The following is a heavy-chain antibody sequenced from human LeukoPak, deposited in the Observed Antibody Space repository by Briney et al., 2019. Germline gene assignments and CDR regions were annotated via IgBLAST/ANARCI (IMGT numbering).Heavy chain of an antibody. D-gene: IGHD3-10*01. Sequence: PGGSLRLSCAASGFTFSIHGMSWVRQAPGKGLEWVSAIGGTAGGTYYADSVKGRFTISRDNSKNTLSLQMSSLGAEDTAVYYCVKDALYASGTYYNSWGQGTLVTVSS. CDR2: IGGTAGGT. J-gene: IGHJ5*02. V-gene: IGHV3-23*01. CDR3: VKDALYASGTYYNS. CDR1: GFTFSIHG.